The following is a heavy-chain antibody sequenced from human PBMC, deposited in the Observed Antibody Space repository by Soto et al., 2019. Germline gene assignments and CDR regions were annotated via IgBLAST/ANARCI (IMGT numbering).Heavy chain of an antibody. CDR3: EHKEFRTSSPFDF. J-gene: IGHJ4*02. CDR1: VFSLTTNGVG. V-gene: IGHV2-5*02. CDR2: INWDDDR. Sequence: QITLKESGPALVKLTQTLTLTCTFFVFSLTTNGVGVAWIRQPPGKDLEWLALINWDDDRHYNPSLTSRLTITKDTSKNQVVLTMTNTDPVDTATYYCEHKEFRTSSPFDFGGPGILVTVSS.